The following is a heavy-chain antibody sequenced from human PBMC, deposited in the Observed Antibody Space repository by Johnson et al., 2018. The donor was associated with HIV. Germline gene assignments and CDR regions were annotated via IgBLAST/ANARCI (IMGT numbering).Heavy chain of an antibody. D-gene: IGHD1-26*01. CDR2: ISSSGGPL. CDR3: AKESKWESRTPHAFDM. J-gene: IGHJ3*02. Sequence: QVQLVESGGGLVKPGGSLRLSCAASGFTFSDAWMSWVRQAPGTGLEWVSYISSSGGPLYYADSVKGRFSISRDNSKNTLYLQMNSLRAEDTAVYYCAKESKWESRTPHAFDMWGQGTMVTVSS. CDR1: GFTFSDAW. V-gene: IGHV3-11*04.